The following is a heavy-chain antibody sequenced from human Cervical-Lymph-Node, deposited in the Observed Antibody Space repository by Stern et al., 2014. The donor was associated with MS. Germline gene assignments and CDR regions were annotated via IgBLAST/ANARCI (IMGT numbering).Heavy chain of an antibody. Sequence: QVQLVQSGAEVKKPGASLKVSCKASGYTFSSYDIHWVRQAPGQGLEWMGWMSPNRGTTGYAQKFQGRVTMTRNTSISTAYMELSSLRSEDTAVYYCARVLGYYDSSGFRYFYYGMDVWGQGTTVTVSS. J-gene: IGHJ6*02. CDR2: MSPNRGTT. CDR3: ARVLGYYDSSGFRYFYYGMDV. D-gene: IGHD3-22*01. V-gene: IGHV1-8*01. CDR1: GYTFSSYD.